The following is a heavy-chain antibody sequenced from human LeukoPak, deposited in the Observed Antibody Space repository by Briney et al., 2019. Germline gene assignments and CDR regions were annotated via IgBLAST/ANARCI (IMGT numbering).Heavy chain of an antibody. V-gene: IGHV4-4*07. Sequence: SETLSLTCTVSGVSISSYYWSWIRQPAGKGLEWIGRIYTSGSTTHNPSLKSRITMSVDTSKNQFSLKLSSVTAADTAVYYCARTYCRSTSCYTEGWFDPWGQGTLVTVSS. D-gene: IGHD2-2*02. J-gene: IGHJ5*02. CDR3: ARTYCRSTSCYTEGWFDP. CDR1: GVSISSYY. CDR2: IYTSGST.